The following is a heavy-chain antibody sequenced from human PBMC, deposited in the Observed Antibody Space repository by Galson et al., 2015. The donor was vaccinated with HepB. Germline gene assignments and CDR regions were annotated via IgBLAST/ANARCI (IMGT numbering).Heavy chain of an antibody. V-gene: IGHV3-30-3*01. Sequence: SLRLSCAASGFTFSSYAMHWVRQAPGKGPEWVAVISYDGSNKYYADSVKGRFTISRDNSKNTLYLQMNSLRAEDTAVYYCATATYYDYVWGSYRDLLDYWGQGTLVTVSS. CDR3: ATATYYDYVWGSYRDLLDY. D-gene: IGHD3-16*02. J-gene: IGHJ4*02. CDR2: ISYDGSNK. CDR1: GFTFSSYA.